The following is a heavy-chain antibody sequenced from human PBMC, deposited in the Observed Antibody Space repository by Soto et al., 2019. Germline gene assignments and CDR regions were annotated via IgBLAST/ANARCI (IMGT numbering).Heavy chain of an antibody. J-gene: IGHJ4*02. D-gene: IGHD1-26*01. Sequence: QITLKESGPTLVKPTQTLTLTCTFSGFSLTTDRVGVGWIRQPPGEALEWLAVIYWDDSKTYRPSLESRLTITKDPSKIQVALTMTNMDSLDTATYYCAPAYGGRSLYCGQGTLVTVSS. CDR2: IYWDDSK. CDR3: APAYGGRSLY. CDR1: GFSLTTDRVG. V-gene: IGHV2-5*02.